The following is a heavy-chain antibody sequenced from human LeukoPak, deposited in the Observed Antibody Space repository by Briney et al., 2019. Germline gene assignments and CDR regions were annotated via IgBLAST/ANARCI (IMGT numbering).Heavy chain of an antibody. Sequence: PSETLSLTCTVSGGSISSYYWSWIRQPPGKGLERIGYIYYSGSTNYNPPLQSRVTISVDTSKNQFSLKLSSVTAADTAVYYCARGHNYCSGGSCYAPDDAFDIWGQGTMVTVSS. CDR3: ARGHNYCSGGSCYAPDDAFDI. CDR1: GGSISSYY. V-gene: IGHV4-59*01. CDR2: IYYSGST. D-gene: IGHD2-15*01. J-gene: IGHJ3*02.